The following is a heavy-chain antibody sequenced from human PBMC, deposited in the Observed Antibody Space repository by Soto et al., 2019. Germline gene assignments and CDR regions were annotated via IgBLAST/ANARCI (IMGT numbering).Heavy chain of an antibody. Sequence: ASVKVSCKASGYTFTGYYMHWVRQAPGQGLEWMGWINPNSGGTNYAQKFQGWVTMTRDTSISTAYMELSRLRSDDTAVYYCARSGRFPAAGTIKTYYFDYWGQGTLVTVSS. CDR3: ARSGRFPAAGTIKTYYFDY. CDR1: GYTFTGYY. V-gene: IGHV1-2*04. D-gene: IGHD6-13*01. CDR2: INPNSGGT. J-gene: IGHJ4*02.